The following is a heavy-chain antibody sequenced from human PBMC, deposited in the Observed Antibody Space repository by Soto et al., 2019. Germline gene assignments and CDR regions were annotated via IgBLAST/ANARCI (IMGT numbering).Heavy chain of an antibody. J-gene: IGHJ3*01. Sequence: QVQLVESGGGVVQPGRSLRLSCAASGFTFSSYAMHWVRQAPGKGLEWVAVISYDGSNKYYADSVKGRFTISRDNSKNTLYLQMNSLRAEDTAVYYCARDVRSGSQGLWWGQGTMVTVSS. CDR3: ARDVRSGSQGLW. V-gene: IGHV3-30-3*01. D-gene: IGHD1-26*01. CDR1: GFTFSSYA. CDR2: ISYDGSNK.